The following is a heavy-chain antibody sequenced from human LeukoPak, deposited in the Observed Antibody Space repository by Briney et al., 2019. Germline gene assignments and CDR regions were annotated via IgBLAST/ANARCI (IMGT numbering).Heavy chain of an antibody. CDR2: IYYTGTT. J-gene: IGHJ4*02. CDR1: VGSISSYY. CDR3: ARWGHFDTSGYFVADY. V-gene: IGHV4-59*01. D-gene: IGHD3-22*01. Sequence: SETLSLTCTVSVGSISSYYWNWFRQPPGKGLEWIGHIYYTGTTHYNPSLKSRVSISIDTSKNQFSLKLRSVTAVDTAVYYCARWGHFDTSGYFVADYWGQGTLITVSS.